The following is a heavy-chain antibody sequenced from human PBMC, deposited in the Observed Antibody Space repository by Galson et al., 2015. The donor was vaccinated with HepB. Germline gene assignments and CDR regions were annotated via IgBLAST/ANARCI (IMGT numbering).Heavy chain of an antibody. CDR2: ISSSSSYI. CDR1: GFTLSSYS. D-gene: IGHD5-24*01. V-gene: IGHV3-21*01. J-gene: IGHJ4*02. CDR3: ASERLFLEMATTSSDY. Sequence: SLRLSCAASGFTLSSYSMTWVRQAPGKGLEWVSSISSSSSYIYYADSVKGRFTISRDNAKNSLYLQMNSLRAEDTAVYYCASERLFLEMATTSSDYWGQGTLVTVSS.